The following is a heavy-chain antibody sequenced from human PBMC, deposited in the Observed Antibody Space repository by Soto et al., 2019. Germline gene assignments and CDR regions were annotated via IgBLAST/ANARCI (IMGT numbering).Heavy chain of an antibody. V-gene: IGHV1-58*01. CDR3: AADRGSSVVPAARGWFAP. J-gene: IGHJ5*02. Sequence: QMQLVQSGPEVKKPGTSVKVSCKASGFTFTSSAVQWVRQARGQRLEWIGWIVVGSGNTNYAQKFQERVTITRDMSTRTAYMELSSRRSEDTAVYYCAADRGSSVVPAARGWFAPWGQGTLVTVSS. D-gene: IGHD2-2*01. CDR1: GFTFTSSA. CDR2: IVVGSGNT.